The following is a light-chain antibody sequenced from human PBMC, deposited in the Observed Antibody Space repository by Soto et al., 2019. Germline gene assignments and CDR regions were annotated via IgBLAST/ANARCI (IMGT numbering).Light chain of an antibody. CDR3: SSYTSSVTWV. Sequence: QSALTQPASVSGSPGQSITISCTGTSSDVGGYNYVSWYQQHPGKAPKLMTYEVSNRPSGVSHRFSGSKSGNTASLTISGLQADDEGDYYCSSYTSSVTWVFGGGTKLTVL. CDR2: EVS. J-gene: IGLJ3*02. CDR1: SSDVGGYNY. V-gene: IGLV2-14*01.